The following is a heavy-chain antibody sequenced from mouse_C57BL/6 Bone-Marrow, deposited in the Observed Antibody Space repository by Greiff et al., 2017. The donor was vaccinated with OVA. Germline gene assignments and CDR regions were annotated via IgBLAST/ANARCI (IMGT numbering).Heavy chain of an antibody. CDR3: ARRTGTKWYFEV. V-gene: IGHV5-15*04. CDR2: ISNLAYSI. D-gene: IGHD4-1*01. CDR1: GFTFSDYG. J-gene: IGHJ1*03. Sequence: EVKLMESGGGLVQPGGSLKLSCAASGFTFSDYGMAWVRQAPRKGPEWVAFISNLAYSIYYADTVTGRFPISRENAKNTLYLEMSSLRSEDTAMYYCARRTGTKWYFEVWGTGTTVTVSS.